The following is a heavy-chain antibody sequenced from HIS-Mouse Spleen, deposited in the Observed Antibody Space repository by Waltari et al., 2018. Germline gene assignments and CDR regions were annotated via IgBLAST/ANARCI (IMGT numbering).Heavy chain of an antibody. Sequence: QVQLVQSGAEVKKPGASVKVSCKASGYTFTGYYMHWVRQAPGQGLEWMGWINPNSGGTNYAQKFQGRVTMTRETSIRTAYMGLSRLRSDDTAVYYCARDAWVITFGGVIVISYFDYWGQGTLVTVSS. CDR1: GYTFTGYY. D-gene: IGHD3-16*02. V-gene: IGHV1-2*02. CDR2: INPNSGGT. CDR3: ARDAWVITFGGVIVISYFDY. J-gene: IGHJ4*02.